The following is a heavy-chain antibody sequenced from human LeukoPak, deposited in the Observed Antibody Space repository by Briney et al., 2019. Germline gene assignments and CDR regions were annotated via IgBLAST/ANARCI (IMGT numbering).Heavy chain of an antibody. D-gene: IGHD1-1*01. CDR1: GYTFTSYD. J-gene: IGHJ5*02. Sequence: ASVKVSCKASGYTFTSYDINWVRQATGQGLEWMGWMNSNSGNTGYAQKFQGRVTMTRNTSISTAYMELSSLRSEDTAVYYCARGRSTTGTASDWFDPWGQGTLVTVSS. V-gene: IGHV1-8*01. CDR3: ARGRSTTGTASDWFDP. CDR2: MNSNSGNT.